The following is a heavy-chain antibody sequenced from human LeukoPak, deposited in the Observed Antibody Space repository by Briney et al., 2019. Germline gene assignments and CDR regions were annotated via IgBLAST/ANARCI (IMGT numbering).Heavy chain of an antibody. CDR2: ISGSGGSS. Sequence: PGGSLRLSCAASGFTFSSYWMSWVRQAPGTGLEWVSAISGSGGSSYYAESAKGRFTISRDNSKSTLYLQMNSLRADDTAVYYCAKDKVPGSYYKVDAFDIWGQGTMVTVSS. D-gene: IGHD3-10*01. J-gene: IGHJ3*02. CDR3: AKDKVPGSYYKVDAFDI. CDR1: GFTFSSYW. V-gene: IGHV3-23*01.